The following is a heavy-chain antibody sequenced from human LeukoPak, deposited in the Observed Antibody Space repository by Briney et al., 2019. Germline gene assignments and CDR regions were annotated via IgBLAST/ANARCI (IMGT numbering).Heavy chain of an antibody. Sequence: GGSLRLSCAASGFTFSSYGMPWVRQAPGKGLEWVAFIRYDGSNKYYADSVKGRFTISRDNSKNTLYLQMNSLRAEDTAVYYCANIPVRSIDYWGQGTLVTVSS. D-gene: IGHD2-2*02. J-gene: IGHJ4*02. CDR2: IRYDGSNK. CDR1: GFTFSSYG. V-gene: IGHV3-30*02. CDR3: ANIPVRSIDY.